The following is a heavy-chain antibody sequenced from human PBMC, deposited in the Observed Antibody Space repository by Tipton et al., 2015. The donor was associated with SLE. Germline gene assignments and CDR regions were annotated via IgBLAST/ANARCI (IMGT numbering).Heavy chain of an antibody. J-gene: IGHJ6*02. CDR1: GDSVSPNY. Sequence: TLSLTCSVSGDSVSPNYWSWIRQPPGRGLEWIGYVYYSGSTNYNPSLKSRVTISMDTSKNQFSLKLNSVTAADTAVYYCARFRDEYYYYAMDVWGQGTTVTVSS. V-gene: IGHV4-59*08. CDR3: ARFRDEYYYYAMDV. CDR2: VYYSGST.